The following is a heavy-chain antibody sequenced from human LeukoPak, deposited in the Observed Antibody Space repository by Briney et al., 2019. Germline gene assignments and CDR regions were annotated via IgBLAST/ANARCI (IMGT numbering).Heavy chain of an antibody. CDR1: GFTFSNYW. J-gene: IGHJ3*02. Sequence: GGSLRLSCAASGFTFSNYWLSWVRQAPGKGLEWVANLKQDGSEKYYVDSVKGRFTISRDNAKNSLYLQVNSLSAEDTAVYYCARDRYCSGTTCYYTFDIWGQGTMVTVSS. CDR2: LKQDGSEK. V-gene: IGHV3-7*01. D-gene: IGHD2-2*01. CDR3: ARDRYCSGTTCYYTFDI.